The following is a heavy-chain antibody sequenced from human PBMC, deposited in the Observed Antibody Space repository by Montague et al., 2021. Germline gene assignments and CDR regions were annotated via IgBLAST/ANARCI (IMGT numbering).Heavy chain of an antibody. CDR1: GGSISSSSYY. J-gene: IGHJ4*02. D-gene: IGHD5-24*01. Sequence: SETLSLTCTVSGGSISSSSYYWGWIRQPPGKGLEWIGSIYYSGSTYYNPSLKSRVTISVDTSKNQFSLKLSSVTAADTAVYYCASSSRVRWLQSYFDYWGKGTLVTVSS. V-gene: IGHV4-39*01. CDR2: IYYSGST. CDR3: ASSSRVRWLQSYFDY.